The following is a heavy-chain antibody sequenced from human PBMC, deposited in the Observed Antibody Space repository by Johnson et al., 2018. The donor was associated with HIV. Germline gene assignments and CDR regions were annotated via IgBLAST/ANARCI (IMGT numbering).Heavy chain of an antibody. CDR3: ARLPSGYNRDTFNI. D-gene: IGHD5-18*01. CDR2: ISFDGGNK. CDR1: GFTFNTYG. V-gene: IGHV3-30*03. J-gene: IGHJ3*02. Sequence: QVQLVESGGGVVQPGRSLRLSCAASGFTFNTYGIHWVRQAPGKGLEWVAVISFDGGNKYYSDSVKGRFTISRDNSKNILYLQMNSLRAEDTATYYCARLPSGYNRDTFNIWGQGTMVTVSS.